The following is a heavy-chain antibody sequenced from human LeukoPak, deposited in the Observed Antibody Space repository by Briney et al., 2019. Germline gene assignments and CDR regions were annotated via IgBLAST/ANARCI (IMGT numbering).Heavy chain of an antibody. CDR3: ARGRDGYNYYFDY. CDR2: IIPIFGTA. D-gene: IGHD5-24*01. Sequence: SVKVSCKASGGTFSSYAISWVRQAPGQGLERLGRIIPIFGTANYAQKFQGRVTITTDESTSTAYMELSSLRSEDTAVYYCARGRDGYNYYFDYWGQGTLVTVSS. CDR1: GGTFSSYA. J-gene: IGHJ4*02. V-gene: IGHV1-69*05.